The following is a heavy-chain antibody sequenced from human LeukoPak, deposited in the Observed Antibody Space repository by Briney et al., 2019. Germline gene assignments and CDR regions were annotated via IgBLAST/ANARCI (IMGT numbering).Heavy chain of an antibody. Sequence: SETLSLTCAASGGSFSGYYWTWIRQPPGKGLEWIGEINHSGGANYNPSLKSRVTMSVDTSKNQFSLKLSSVTAADTALYYCARTYSSAWYWFDYWGQGALVTVSS. D-gene: IGHD6-13*01. J-gene: IGHJ4*02. V-gene: IGHV4-34*01. CDR2: INHSGGA. CDR3: ARTYSSAWYWFDY. CDR1: GGSFSGYY.